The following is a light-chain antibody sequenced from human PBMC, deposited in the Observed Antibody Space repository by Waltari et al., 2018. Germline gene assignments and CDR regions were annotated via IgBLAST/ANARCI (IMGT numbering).Light chain of an antibody. V-gene: IGLV3-9*01. CDR1: NIGSKN. CDR3: QVWDSNTFVV. CDR2: RDS. J-gene: IGLJ2*01. Sequence: SYDLTQPLSVSVALGQTARVTCGGNNIGSKNVHWYQQKPGQAPVLVIYRDSNRPSGIPARFSGSNSGSTATLTISRAQSEDEADYYCQVWDSNTFVVFGGGTKLTVL.